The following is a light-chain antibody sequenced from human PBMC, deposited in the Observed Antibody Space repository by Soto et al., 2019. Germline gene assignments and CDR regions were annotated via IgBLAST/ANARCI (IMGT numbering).Light chain of an antibody. CDR3: QQYGSSRT. V-gene: IGKV3-20*01. Sequence: EIVLTQSPGTLSLSPGERATLSCRASESVSSSYLAWYQQKPGQAPRLLIYGASSRATGIPDRFSGSWSGTDFTLTISRLEPEDFAEYYCQQYGSSRTFGQGTKVEIK. J-gene: IGKJ1*01. CDR2: GAS. CDR1: ESVSSSY.